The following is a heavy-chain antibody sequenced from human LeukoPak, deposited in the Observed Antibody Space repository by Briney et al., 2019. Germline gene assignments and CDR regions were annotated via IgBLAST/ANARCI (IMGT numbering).Heavy chain of an antibody. Sequence: SETLSLTCAVYGGSFSGYYWSWIRQPPGKGLEWIGEINHSGSTNYNPSLKSRVTISVDTSENQFSLKLSSVTAADTAVYYCARGALRFLEWSPNWFDPWGQGTLVTVSS. CDR1: GGSFSGYY. CDR2: INHSGST. J-gene: IGHJ5*02. D-gene: IGHD3-3*01. CDR3: ARGALRFLEWSPNWFDP. V-gene: IGHV4-34*01.